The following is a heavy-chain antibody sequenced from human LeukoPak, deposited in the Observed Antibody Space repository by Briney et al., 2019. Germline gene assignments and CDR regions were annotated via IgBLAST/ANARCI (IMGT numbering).Heavy chain of an antibody. J-gene: IGHJ4*02. CDR2: ISYDGSNK. Sequence: GRSLRLSCAASGFTFSSYAMHWVRQAPGKGLEWVAVISYDGSNKYYADSVKGRFTISRDNSKNTLYLQMNSLRAEDTAVYYCARDSGAPDGYSYELDYWGQGTLVTVSS. D-gene: IGHD5-18*01. CDR1: GFTFSSYA. V-gene: IGHV3-30-3*01. CDR3: ARDSGAPDGYSYELDY.